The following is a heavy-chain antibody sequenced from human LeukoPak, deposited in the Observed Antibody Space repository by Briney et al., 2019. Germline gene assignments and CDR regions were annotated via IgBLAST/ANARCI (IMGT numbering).Heavy chain of an antibody. D-gene: IGHD2-2*01. J-gene: IGHJ3*02. CDR1: GFTFTSYS. V-gene: IGHV3-48*01. CDR3: ARAQDLVVVPAAIQGAFDI. Sequence: GGSLRLSCSASGFTFTSYSMNWVRQAPGKGLEWVSYISTSSNPIYYADSVKGRFTISRDNAKNSLYLQMNSLRADDTAVYYCARAQDLVVVPAAIQGAFDIWGQGTMVTVSS. CDR2: ISTSSNPI.